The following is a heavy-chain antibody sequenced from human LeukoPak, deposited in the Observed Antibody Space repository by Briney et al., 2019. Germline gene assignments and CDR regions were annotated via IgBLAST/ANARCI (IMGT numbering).Heavy chain of an antibody. V-gene: IGHV4-59*08. J-gene: IGHJ4*02. D-gene: IGHD4-23*01. Sequence: SETLSLTCTVSGGSISSYYWSWIWQPPGKGLEWIGYIYYSGSTNYNPSLKSRVTISVDTSKNQFSLELSSVTAADTAVYYCARGSHGGNSDWFDYWGQGTLVTVSS. CDR2: IYYSGST. CDR3: ARGSHGGNSDWFDY. CDR1: GGSISSYY.